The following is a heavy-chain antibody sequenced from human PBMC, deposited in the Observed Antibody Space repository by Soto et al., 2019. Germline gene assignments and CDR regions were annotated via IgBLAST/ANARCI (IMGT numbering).Heavy chain of an antibody. CDR1: GDSINSNNW. CDR3: PREGESEHAVVPPAWPPP. J-gene: IGHJ5*02. Sequence: QVQLQESGPGLVNPSGTLSLTCAVSGDSINSNNWWSWVRQPPGKGLEWIGGGYHSGSTVYNPSLKVRVTISEDKPKNLSSWEAPCVPAAATPVYSWPREGESEHAVVPPAWPPPGGQAPLFT. D-gene: IGHD3-16*01. V-gene: IGHV4-4*02. CDR2: GYHSGST.